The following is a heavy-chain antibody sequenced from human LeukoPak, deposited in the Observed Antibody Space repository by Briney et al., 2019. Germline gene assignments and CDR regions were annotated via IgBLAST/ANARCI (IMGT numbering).Heavy chain of an antibody. V-gene: IGHV1-8*01. Sequence: ASVKVSCKASGYTFTSYDINWVRQATGQGLEWMGWMNPNSGNTGYAQKFQGRVTMTRNTSISTAYMELSSLRSEDTAVYYCARVETGYDFWSGYYYYYYYMDVWGEGTTVTVSS. CDR3: ARVETGYDFWSGYYYYYYYMDV. CDR2: MNPNSGNT. J-gene: IGHJ6*03. CDR1: GYTFTSYD. D-gene: IGHD3-3*01.